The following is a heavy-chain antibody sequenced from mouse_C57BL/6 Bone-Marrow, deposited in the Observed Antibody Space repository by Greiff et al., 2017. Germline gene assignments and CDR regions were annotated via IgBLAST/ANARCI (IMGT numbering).Heavy chain of an antibody. V-gene: IGHV1-39*01. J-gene: IGHJ2*01. Sequence: EVQLQQSGPELVKPGASVKISCKASGYSFTDYNMNWVKQSNGKSLEWIGAINPNYGTTSYTQKFKGKATLTVDQSSSTAYMQLNSLTSEDAAVDYYFYYGDYVDYWGQGTTLTVSA. CDR3: FYYGDYVDY. D-gene: IGHD2-13*01. CDR2: INPNYGTT. CDR1: GYSFTDYN.